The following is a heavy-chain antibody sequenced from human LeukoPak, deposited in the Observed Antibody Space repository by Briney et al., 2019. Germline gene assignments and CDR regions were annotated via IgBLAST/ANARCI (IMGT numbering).Heavy chain of an antibody. V-gene: IGHV4-59*01. Sequence: PSETLSLTCTVSGGSISSYYWSWIRQPPGKGLEWIGYIYYSGYTNYNPSLKSRVTISVDTSKNQFSLKLSSVTAADTAVYYCARGRHRSNYYGSGSYANNWFDPWGQGTLVTVSS. D-gene: IGHD3-10*01. CDR3: ARGRHRSNYYGSGSYANNWFDP. J-gene: IGHJ5*02. CDR2: IYYSGYT. CDR1: GGSISSYY.